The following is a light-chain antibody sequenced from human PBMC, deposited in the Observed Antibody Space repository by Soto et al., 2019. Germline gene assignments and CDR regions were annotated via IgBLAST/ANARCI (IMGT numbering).Light chain of an antibody. CDR3: SAYTSSSTLNV. CDR2: EVS. V-gene: IGLV2-14*01. J-gene: IGLJ1*01. Sequence: QSVLTQPASVSGSPGQSITISCTGTSSDVGGYNYVYWYQQHPGKAPKLMIYEVSNRPSGVSNRFSGSKSGNTASLTISGLQAEDEADYYCSAYTSSSTLNVFGTGTQLTVL. CDR1: SSDVGGYNY.